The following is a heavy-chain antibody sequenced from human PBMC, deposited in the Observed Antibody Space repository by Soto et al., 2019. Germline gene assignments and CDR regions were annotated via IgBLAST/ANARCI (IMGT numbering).Heavy chain of an antibody. CDR2: IYYSGST. CDR3: ARAVGDYYFWSGYYYCFDP. CDR1: GGSISSSSYY. V-gene: IGHV4-39*01. J-gene: IGHJ5*02. Sequence: PSETLSLTCTVSGGSISSSSYYWGWIRQPPGKGLEWIGSIYYSGSTYYNPSLKSRVTIPVDTSKNQFPLKLSSVTAADTAVYSCARAVGDYYFWSGYYYCFDPGGQGTWVTVSS. D-gene: IGHD3-3*01.